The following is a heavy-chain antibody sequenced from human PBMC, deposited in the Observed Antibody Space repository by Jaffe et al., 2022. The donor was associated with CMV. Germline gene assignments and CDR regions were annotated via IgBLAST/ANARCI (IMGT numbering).Heavy chain of an antibody. Sequence: QVQLQQWGAGLLKPSETLSLTCAVYGGSFSGYYWSWIRQPPGKGLEWIGEINHSGSTNYNPSLKSRVTISVDTSKNQFSLKLSSVTAADTAVYYCARGIRGFSKLGGYYMDVWGKGTTVTVSS. D-gene: IGHD3-16*01. CDR1: GGSFSGYY. CDR3: ARGIRGFSKLGGYYMDV. CDR2: INHSGST. V-gene: IGHV4-34*01. J-gene: IGHJ6*03.